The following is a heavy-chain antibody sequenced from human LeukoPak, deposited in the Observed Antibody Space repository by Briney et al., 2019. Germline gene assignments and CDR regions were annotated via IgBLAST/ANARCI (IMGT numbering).Heavy chain of an antibody. CDR3: AKDQNSSGWYLRVPQYYYYGMDV. CDR1: GFTFSSYA. D-gene: IGHD6-19*01. V-gene: IGHV3-23*01. J-gene: IGHJ6*02. Sequence: GGSLRLSCAASGFTFSSYAMSWVRQAPGKGLEWVSAISGSGGSTYYADSVKGRFTISRDNSKNTLYLQMNSLRAEDTAVYYCAKDQNSSGWYLRVPQYYYYGMDVWGQGTTVIVSS. CDR2: ISGSGGST.